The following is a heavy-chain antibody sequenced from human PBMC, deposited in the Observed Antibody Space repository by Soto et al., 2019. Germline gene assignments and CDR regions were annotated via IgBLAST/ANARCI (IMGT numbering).Heavy chain of an antibody. CDR3: SRSIVVVTALDY. CDR1: GYTFTSYA. D-gene: IGHD2-21*02. J-gene: IGHJ4*02. Sequence: QVQLVQSGAEEKKPGASVKVSCKASGYTFTSYAMHWVRQAPGQRLEWMGWINAGNGNTIYSQKFHGRVTITRDTSASTAYMELSSLRSEDTAVYYCSRSIVVVTALDYWGQGTLVTVSS. CDR2: INAGNGNT. V-gene: IGHV1-3*05.